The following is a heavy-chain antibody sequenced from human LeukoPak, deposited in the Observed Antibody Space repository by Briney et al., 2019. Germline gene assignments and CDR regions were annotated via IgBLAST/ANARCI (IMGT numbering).Heavy chain of an antibody. Sequence: RASVKVSCKASGYTFTDYYVHWVRQAPGQGLEWMGWINPNSGGTHYVQKFQGWVTVTRDTSISTAYMELSRLRSDDTAVYYCAREYSSGWLGAFDIWGQGTMVTVSS. CDR3: AREYSSGWLGAFDI. CDR2: INPNSGGT. D-gene: IGHD6-19*01. V-gene: IGHV1-2*04. J-gene: IGHJ3*02. CDR1: GYTFTDYY.